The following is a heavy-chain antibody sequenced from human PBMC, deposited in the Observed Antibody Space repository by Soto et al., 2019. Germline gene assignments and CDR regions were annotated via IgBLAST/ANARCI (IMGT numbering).Heavy chain of an antibody. CDR3: ARYFSISSSCMRPVFYYYYGMDV. J-gene: IGHJ6*02. V-gene: IGHV3-33*01. CDR2: IWYDGRYK. D-gene: IGHD2-2*01. Sequence: QVQLVESGGGVVQPGRSLRLSCAASGFTFSSYGMHLVRPAPGKVLEWVADIWYDGRYKYYADSVKGRFTISRDNSKNTLYLPMNSLRAEDTAMYYCARYFSISSSCMRPVFYYYYGMDVWGQGTTVTVSS. CDR1: GFTFSSYG.